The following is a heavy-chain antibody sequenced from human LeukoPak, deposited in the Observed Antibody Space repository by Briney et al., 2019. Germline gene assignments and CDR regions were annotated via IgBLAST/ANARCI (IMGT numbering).Heavy chain of an antibody. CDR3: ARDMGIAARPSNWFDP. D-gene: IGHD6-6*01. Sequence: GGSLRLSCAASGFTFSSYSMNWVRQAPGKGLEWVSYISSSSSTIYYADSVKGRFTISRDNAKNSLYLQMNSLRAEDTAVYYCARDMGIAARPSNWFDPWGQGTLVTVSS. CDR1: GFTFSSYS. J-gene: IGHJ5*02. V-gene: IGHV3-48*04. CDR2: ISSSSSTI.